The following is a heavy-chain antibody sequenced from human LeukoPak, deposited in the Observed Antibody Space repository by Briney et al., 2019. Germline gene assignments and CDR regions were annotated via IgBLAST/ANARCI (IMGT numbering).Heavy chain of an antibody. CDR3: AKDLLWHRWFGES. V-gene: IGHV3-30*02. J-gene: IGHJ5*02. CDR2: IRYDGSDK. Sequence: GGSLRLSCAASGFIFSTYGMHWVRQAPGKGLEWVAFIRYDGSDKYYAASVKGRFTISRDTSKKTLYLQMNSLRTEDRAVYYCAKDLLWHRWFGESWGQGTLVTVSS. D-gene: IGHD3-10*01. CDR1: GFIFSTYG.